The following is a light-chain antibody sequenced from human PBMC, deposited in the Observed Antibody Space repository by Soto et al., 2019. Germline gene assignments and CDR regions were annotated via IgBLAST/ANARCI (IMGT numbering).Light chain of an antibody. J-gene: IGLJ1*01. CDR1: SSGVGGHNY. CDR2: DVT. V-gene: IGLV2-11*01. Sequence: QSALTQPASVSGSPGQSITISCTGTSSGVGGHNYVSWYQQHPGKAPKLLIYDVTKRPSGLPDRFSGSKSGNTASLIISGLQAEDEADYYCCSYAGSSTYVFGSGTKVTLL. CDR3: CSYAGSSTYV.